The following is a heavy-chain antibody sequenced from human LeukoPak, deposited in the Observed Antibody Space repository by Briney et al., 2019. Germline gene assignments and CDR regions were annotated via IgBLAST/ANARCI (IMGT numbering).Heavy chain of an antibody. CDR1: VYTFTGYY. CDR3: ARGLGYCNTPDCPARVHCFGY. V-gene: IGHV1-2*02. Sequence: ASVKVSCQASVYTFTGYYIHWMRPAPGQGLEWMGWINPNSGATNYAQKFQGRVTMTRDTSIGTAYMDLRSLTSDDTVVYYCARGLGYCNTPDCPARVHCFGYWGQGTLVTVSS. D-gene: IGHD2-15*01. J-gene: IGHJ4*02. CDR2: INPNSGAT.